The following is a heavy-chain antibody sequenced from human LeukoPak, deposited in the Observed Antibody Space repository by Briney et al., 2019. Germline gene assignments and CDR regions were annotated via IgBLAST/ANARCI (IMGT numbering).Heavy chain of an antibody. J-gene: IGHJ6*03. V-gene: IGHV4-4*09. CDR2: IYTSGST. CDR3: ASGHYYYYYMDV. CDR1: GGSISSYY. Sequence: SETLSLTCTVSGGSISSYYWSWIRQPPGKGLEWIGYIYTSGSTNYNPSLTSRVTISVDTSKNQFSLKLSSVTAADTAVYYCASGHYYYYYMDVWGKGTTVTVSS.